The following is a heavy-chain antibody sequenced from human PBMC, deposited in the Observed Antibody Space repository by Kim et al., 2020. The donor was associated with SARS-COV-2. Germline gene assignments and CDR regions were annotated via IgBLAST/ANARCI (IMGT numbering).Heavy chain of an antibody. Sequence: GGSLRLSCAASGFTFSSYGMHWVRQAPGKGLEWVAVISYDGSNKYYADSVKGRFTISRDNSKNTLYLQMNSLRAEDTAVYYCARDYRYYYYYGMDVWGQGTTVTVSS. CDR1: GFTFSSYG. J-gene: IGHJ6*02. CDR2: ISYDGSNK. CDR3: ARDYRYYYYYGMDV. V-gene: IGHV3-33*05.